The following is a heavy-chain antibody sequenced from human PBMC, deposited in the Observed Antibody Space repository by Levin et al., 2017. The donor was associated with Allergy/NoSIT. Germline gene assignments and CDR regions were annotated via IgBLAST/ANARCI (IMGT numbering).Heavy chain of an antibody. CDR3: ARGADWNYGIPPNFDY. J-gene: IGHJ4*02. D-gene: IGHD1-7*01. CDR1: GGSISGSSHY. V-gene: IGHV4-39*07. CDR2: IYYSGRT. Sequence: PGGSLRLSCTVSGGSISGSSHYWGWIRQPPGKGLEWIGSIYYSGRTYYNPSLESRVSISVDTSKNQFSLRLSSVTAADTAVYYCARGADWNYGIPPNFDYWGQGTLVTVSS.